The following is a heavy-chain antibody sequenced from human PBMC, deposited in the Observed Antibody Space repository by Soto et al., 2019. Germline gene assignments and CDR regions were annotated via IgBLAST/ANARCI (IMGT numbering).Heavy chain of an antibody. Sequence: ASVKVSCKASGYTFTSYAMHWVRQAPGQRLEWMGWINAGNGNTEYSQKFQGRVTITRDTSASTAYMELSSLRSEDTAVYYCARSDYGDYGRTYYYFGMDVWGQGTTVTVSS. J-gene: IGHJ6*02. CDR3: ARSDYGDYGRTYYYFGMDV. CDR2: INAGNGNT. CDR1: GYTFTSYA. V-gene: IGHV1-3*01. D-gene: IGHD4-17*01.